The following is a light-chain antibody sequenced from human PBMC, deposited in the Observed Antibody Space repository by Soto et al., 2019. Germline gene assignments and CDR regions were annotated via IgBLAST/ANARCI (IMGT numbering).Light chain of an antibody. CDR2: KIS. Sequence: DIVLTQTPLSSPVTLGQPASISCRSSQSLVSSDGNTYLTWLHHRPGQPPRLLIYKISQRHSGVPDRFSGSGAGTYFTLKISRVEAEDVGIYYCMQRSHSPYTFGQGTKLEIK. CDR1: QSLVSSDGNTY. CDR3: MQRSHSPYT. V-gene: IGKV2-24*01. J-gene: IGKJ2*01.